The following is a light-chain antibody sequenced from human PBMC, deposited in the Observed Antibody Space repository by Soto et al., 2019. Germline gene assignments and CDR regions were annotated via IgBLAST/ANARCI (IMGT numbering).Light chain of an antibody. J-gene: IGLJ2*01. V-gene: IGLV2-18*02. CDR3: SSYTSSGTVV. Sequence: QAVVTQSPSVSGSPGQSVTISCTGTSSDVGSYNRVSWYQQSPGTAPKLMIYEVSNRPSGVPHRFSGSKSGDTASLTISGLQAEDEADYYCSSYTSSGTVVFGGGTKLTVL. CDR2: EVS. CDR1: SSDVGSYNR.